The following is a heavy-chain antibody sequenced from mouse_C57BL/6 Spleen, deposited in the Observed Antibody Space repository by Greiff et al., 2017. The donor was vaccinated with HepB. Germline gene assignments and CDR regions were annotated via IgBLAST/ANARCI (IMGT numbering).Heavy chain of an antibody. V-gene: IGHV5-6*02. CDR3: ARLNYSNSYFDY. J-gene: IGHJ2*01. Sequence: EVKLVESGGDLVKPGGSLKLSCAASGFTFSSYGMSWVRQTPDKRLEWVATISSGGSYTYYPDSVKGRFTISRDNAKNTLYLQMSSLKSEDTAMYYCARLNYSNSYFDYWGQGTTLTVSS. CDR2: ISSGGSYT. CDR1: GFTFSSYG. D-gene: IGHD2-5*01.